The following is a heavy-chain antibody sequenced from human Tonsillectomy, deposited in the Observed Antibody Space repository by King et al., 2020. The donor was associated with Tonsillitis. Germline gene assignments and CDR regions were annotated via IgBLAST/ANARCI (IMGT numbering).Heavy chain of an antibody. V-gene: IGHV3-23*04. D-gene: IGHD5-12*01. CDR3: AKSGGYDLYHYYGMDV. Sequence: VQLVESGGGLVQPGGSLRLSCAASGFTFSIYAMSWVRQAPGKGLEWVSAISGSGGSTYYADSVKGRFTVSRDNSKNTLYLQMISLRAEDTAKYSCAKSGGYDLYHYYGMDVWGQGTTVTVSS. J-gene: IGHJ6*02. CDR2: ISGSGGST. CDR1: GFTFSIYA.